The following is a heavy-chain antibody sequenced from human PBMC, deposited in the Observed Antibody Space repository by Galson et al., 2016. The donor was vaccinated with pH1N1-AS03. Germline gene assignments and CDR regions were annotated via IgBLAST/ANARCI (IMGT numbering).Heavy chain of an antibody. J-gene: IGHJ4*02. D-gene: IGHD3-3*01. Sequence: SVKVSCKASGGTFSNYAFSWVRQAPGQGLEWMGGIIPLFGTPNYAQKFQGRVTITAGKSTNTAYMELTNLKSEDTAVYFCAIRDGGGYDFWSGKPGGYWGQGTLVTVSS. CDR1: GGTFSNYA. V-gene: IGHV1-69*06. CDR3: AIRDGGGYDFWSGKPGGY. CDR2: IIPLFGTP.